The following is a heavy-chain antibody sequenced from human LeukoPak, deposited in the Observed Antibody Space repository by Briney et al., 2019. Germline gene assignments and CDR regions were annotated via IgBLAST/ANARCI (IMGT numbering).Heavy chain of an antibody. Sequence: PGGSLRLSCAASGFTFSVYAMSWVRQAPGKGLEWVSVINSGGNAYYADSVKGRFTISRDNSKNMLYLQMNSLRAEDTAVYYCARSQGGTMSLRHFDLWGRGTLVTVSS. J-gene: IGHJ2*01. CDR2: INSGGNA. D-gene: IGHD3-22*01. CDR1: GFTFSVYA. V-gene: IGHV3-23*01. CDR3: ARSQGGTMSLRHFDL.